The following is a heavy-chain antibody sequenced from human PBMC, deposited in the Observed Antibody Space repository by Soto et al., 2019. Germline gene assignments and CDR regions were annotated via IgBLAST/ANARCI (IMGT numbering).Heavy chain of an antibody. D-gene: IGHD3-16*01. CDR3: AGGPFDY. J-gene: IGHJ4*02. CDR1: AGSISTSNYY. V-gene: IGHV4-39*01. CDR2: IYYTGTT. Sequence: SETLSLSCSVSAGSISTSNYYWGWIRQPPGKGLEWIGSIYYTGTTYYNPSLKSRVIISVDTSKNQLSLKLSSVTAADTAVYYCAGGPFDYWCQGTLVT.